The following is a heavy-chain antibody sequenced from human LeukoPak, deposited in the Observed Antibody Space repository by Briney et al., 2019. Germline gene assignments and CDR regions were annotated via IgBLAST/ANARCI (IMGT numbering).Heavy chain of an antibody. Sequence: GGSLRLSCAASGLTFSSYAMSWVRQAPGKGLEWVSAIGGSGGSTYYAHSVKGRFTISRDNSKNTLYLQMNSLRAEDTAVYYCGAAMVFYYFDYWGQGTLVTVSS. J-gene: IGHJ4*02. CDR1: GLTFSSYA. CDR2: IGGSGGST. D-gene: IGHD5-18*01. CDR3: GAAMVFYYFDY. V-gene: IGHV3-23*01.